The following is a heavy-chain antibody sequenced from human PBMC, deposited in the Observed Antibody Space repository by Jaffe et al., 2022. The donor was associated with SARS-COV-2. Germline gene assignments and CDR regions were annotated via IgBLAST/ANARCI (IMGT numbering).Heavy chain of an antibody. V-gene: IGHV3-21*01. CDR1: GFTFSSYS. CDR3: AGHSSGYFPPFDY. Sequence: EVQLVESGGGLVKPGGSLRLSCAASGFTFSSYSMNWVRQAPGKGLEWVSSISSSSSYIYYADSVKGRFTISRDNAKNSLYLQMNSLRAEDTAVYYCAGHSSGYFPPFDYWGQGTLVTVSS. D-gene: IGHD3-22*01. J-gene: IGHJ4*02. CDR2: ISSSSSYI.